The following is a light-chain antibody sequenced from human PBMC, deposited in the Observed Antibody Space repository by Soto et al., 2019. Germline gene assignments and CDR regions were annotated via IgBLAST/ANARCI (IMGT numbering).Light chain of an antibody. CDR1: DIASKS. CDR3: QVWASSSDHYV. CDR2: DDN. J-gene: IGLJ1*01. Sequence: SYELTQPHSVSVAPGQTARISCGGNDIASKSEHWSQQKPGQAPVLVVYDDNDRPSGIPERFSGSNSGDTATLTISRVEAGDEADYYCQVWASSSDHYVFWIGTKLTVL. V-gene: IGLV3-21*02.